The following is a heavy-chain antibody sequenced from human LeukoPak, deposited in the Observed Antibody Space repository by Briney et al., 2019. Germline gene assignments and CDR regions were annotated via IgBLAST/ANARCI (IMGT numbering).Heavy chain of an antibody. CDR2: IYSGGST. D-gene: IGHD3-3*01. J-gene: IGHJ4*02. CDR3: ARDRVVDGDVIDY. CDR1: GFTVSSKY. V-gene: IGHV3-53*01. Sequence: PGGSLRLSCAASGFTVSSKYMSWVRQAPGKGLEWVSVIYSGGSTYYADSVKGLFTISRDNSKTTLYLQMNSLRAEDTAVYYCARDRVVDGDVIDYWGQGTLVTVSS.